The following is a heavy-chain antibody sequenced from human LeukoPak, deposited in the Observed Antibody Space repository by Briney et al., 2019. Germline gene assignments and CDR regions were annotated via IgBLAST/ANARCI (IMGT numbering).Heavy chain of an antibody. D-gene: IGHD2-15*01. Sequence: KTSETLSLTCTVSGGSISSGGYYWSWIRQPPGKGLEWIGYIYHSGSTYYNPSLKSRVTISVDRSKNQFSLKLSSVTAADTAVYYCAREDGSYYYMDVWGKGTTVTVSS. J-gene: IGHJ6*03. V-gene: IGHV4-30-2*01. CDR3: AREDGSYYYMDV. CDR1: GGSISSGGYY. CDR2: IYHSGST.